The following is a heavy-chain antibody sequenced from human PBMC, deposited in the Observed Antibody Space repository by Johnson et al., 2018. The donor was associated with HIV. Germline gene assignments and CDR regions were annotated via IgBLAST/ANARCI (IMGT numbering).Heavy chain of an antibody. CDR2: ISFDGSNE. J-gene: IGHJ3*02. D-gene: IGHD1-1*01. CDR1: GFTFRSYA. CDR3: ARAYNYPI. Sequence: QMQLVESGGGVMQPGKSLRLSCEASGFTFRSYAMHWVRQVPGKGLEWVAIISFDGSNEYYADSVKGRFTISRDNFKNTLFLQMNSLRVEDTAVYYCARAYNYPIWGQGTMLTVSS. V-gene: IGHV3-30-3*01.